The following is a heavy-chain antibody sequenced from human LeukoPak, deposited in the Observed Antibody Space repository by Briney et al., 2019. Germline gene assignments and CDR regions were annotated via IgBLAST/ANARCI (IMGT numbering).Heavy chain of an antibody. CDR3: ARDFLTILGAFDI. CDR2: ISSSGTIV. J-gene: IGHJ3*02. Sequence: GGSLRLSCAASGFIFSTYEMNWVRQAPGKGLEWVSYISSSGTIVYYADSVKGRFTISRDNPKNSLYLQLNSLRAEDTAEYYCARDFLTILGAFDIWGQGTMVTVSS. D-gene: IGHD3-9*01. V-gene: IGHV3-48*03. CDR1: GFIFSTYE.